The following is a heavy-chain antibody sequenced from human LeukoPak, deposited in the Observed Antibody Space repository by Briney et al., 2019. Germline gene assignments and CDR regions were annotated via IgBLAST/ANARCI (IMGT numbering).Heavy chain of an antibody. CDR3: ARIDQELSYYYYGMDV. Sequence: GGSLRLSCTASGFTFSSYSMNWVRQAPGKGLEWVSSISSSSSYIYYADSLKGRFTISRDNAKNSLYMQMNSLRAEDTAVYYCARIDQELSYYYYGMDVWGKGTTVTVSS. D-gene: IGHD3-16*02. J-gene: IGHJ6*04. V-gene: IGHV3-21*01. CDR2: ISSSSSYI. CDR1: GFTFSSYS.